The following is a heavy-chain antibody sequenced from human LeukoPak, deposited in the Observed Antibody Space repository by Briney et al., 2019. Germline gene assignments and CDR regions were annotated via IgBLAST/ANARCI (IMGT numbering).Heavy chain of an antibody. J-gene: IGHJ3*02. CDR1: GGSISSGGYS. D-gene: IGHD4-23*01. CDR3: ARTNGDNDAFDI. Sequence: SQTLSLTCAVSGGSISSGGYSWSWIRQPPGKGLEWIGYIYRSGSTYYTPSLKSRVTISVDRSKNQFSLKLNSVTAADTAVYYCARTNGDNDAFDIWGQGTMVTVSS. V-gene: IGHV4-30-2*01. CDR2: IYRSGST.